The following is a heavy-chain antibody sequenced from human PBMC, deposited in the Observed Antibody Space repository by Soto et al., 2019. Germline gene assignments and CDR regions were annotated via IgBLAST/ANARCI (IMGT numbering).Heavy chain of an antibody. CDR3: TRVILEWLLERYYGMDV. V-gene: IGHV3-49*04. CDR1: GFTFGDYA. Sequence: GGSLRLSCAASGFTFGDYAMSWVRQAPGKGLEWVGFIRSKAYGGTTEYAASVKGRFTISRDDSKSIAYLQMNSLKTEDTAVYYCTRVILEWLLERYYGMDVWGQGTTVTVSS. CDR2: IRSKAYGGTT. D-gene: IGHD3-3*01. J-gene: IGHJ6*02.